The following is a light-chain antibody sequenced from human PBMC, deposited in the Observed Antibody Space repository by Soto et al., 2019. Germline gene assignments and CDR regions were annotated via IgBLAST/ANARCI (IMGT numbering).Light chain of an antibody. J-gene: IGKJ3*01. V-gene: IGKV3-20*01. CDR1: QSVTSNS. CDR2: DSS. CDR3: QQFGTSPGP. Sequence: EIVLTQSPGTLSLSPGERATLSCRASQSVTSNSLAWYQNKLGQAPRLLIYDSSIRATGIPDRCSGSGFGTDFTLNIRRLEPEDFAVYFCQQFGTSPGPFGTGTKVNIK.